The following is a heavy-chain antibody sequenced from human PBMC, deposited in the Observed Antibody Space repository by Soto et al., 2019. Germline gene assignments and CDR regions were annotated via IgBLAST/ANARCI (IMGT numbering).Heavy chain of an antibody. CDR1: GESFSDYS. V-gene: IGHV4-34*02. Sequence: QVQLQQWGAGLLKPSETLSLTCAVSGESFSDYSWAWIRQSPGRGLEWIGEINHSGNTKTAPSLKGRVTGSIDTSKYQLFLNLRSMTTAETAVYFYARGCRTDPGSVRLICVHSKNDWFYYWGQAILVTVPS. J-gene: IGHJ5*01. D-gene: IGHD1-1*01. CDR3: ARGCRTDPGSVRLICVHSKNDWFYY. CDR2: INHSGNT.